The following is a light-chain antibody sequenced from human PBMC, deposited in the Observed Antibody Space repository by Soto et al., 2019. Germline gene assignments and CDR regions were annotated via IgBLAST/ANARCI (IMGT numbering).Light chain of an antibody. J-gene: IGKJ4*01. CDR3: EQYGSSPRFT. Sequence: EIVLTQSPGTLSLSPGERATLSCRASQSVSSSYLAWYQQKPGQAPRLLIYGASSRATGIPDRFSGSGSGKDFTLTISRLELEDFAVYYCEQYGSSPRFTFGGGTKVEIK. CDR1: QSVSSSY. CDR2: GAS. V-gene: IGKV3-20*01.